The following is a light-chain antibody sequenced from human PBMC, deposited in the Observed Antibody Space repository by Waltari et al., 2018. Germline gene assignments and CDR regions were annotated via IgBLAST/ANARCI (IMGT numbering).Light chain of an antibody. Sequence: QSVLTQPPSASGTPGQRVTISCSGSSSNTGSNTVNWYQQLPGTAPKLLIYSNKQRPSGVPARFSGSKSGTSASLAISGLQSEDEADYYCAAWDDSLNGLYVFGTGTKVTVL. J-gene: IGLJ1*01. CDR2: SNK. CDR3: AAWDDSLNGLYV. CDR1: SSNTGSNT. V-gene: IGLV1-44*01.